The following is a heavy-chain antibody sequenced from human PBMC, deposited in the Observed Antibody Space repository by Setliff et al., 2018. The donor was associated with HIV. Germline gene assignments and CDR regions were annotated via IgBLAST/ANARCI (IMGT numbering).Heavy chain of an antibody. CDR2: INLYKDDT. D-gene: IGHD2-2*01. CDR1: GYTFSSYA. J-gene: IGHJ6*03. V-gene: IGHV1-18*01. CDR3: ATSSRIYYYSYMDV. Sequence: ASVKVSCKAPGYTFSSYAITWVRQAPGQGLEWMGSINLYKDDTHYAQKFQDRVAMTADTSTGTAHMELRSLRSDDTAVYYCATSSRIYYYSYMDVWGKGTTVTVSS.